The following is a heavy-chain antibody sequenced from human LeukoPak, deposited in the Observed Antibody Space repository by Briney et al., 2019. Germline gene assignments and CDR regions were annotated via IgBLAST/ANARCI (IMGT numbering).Heavy chain of an antibody. CDR2: IFHSGTT. V-gene: IGHV4-4*02. D-gene: IGHD1-1*01. Sequence: PSGTLSLTCAVSGDSITGSSNWWGWVRQSPAKGLEWIGEIFHSGTTNYNPSLESRVTISVDNSKNQFSLKLSSVTAADTAVYFCARGRVSSSTWYSTYYYYFYMDVWGKGTTVTVSS. J-gene: IGHJ6*03. CDR3: ARGRVSSSTWYSTYYYYFYMDV. CDR1: GDSITGSSNW.